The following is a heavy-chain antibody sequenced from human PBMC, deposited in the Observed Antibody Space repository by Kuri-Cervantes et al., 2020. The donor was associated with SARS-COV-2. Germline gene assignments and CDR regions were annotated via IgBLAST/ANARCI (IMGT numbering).Heavy chain of an antibody. J-gene: IGHJ5*02. CDR3: ARGRRVKQQLAFDP. CDR1: GFTFSSYG. CDR2: IRYDGSNK. D-gene: IGHD6-13*01. V-gene: IGHV3-30*02. Sequence: GGSLRLSCAASGFTFSSYGMHWVRQAPGKGLEWVAFIRYDGSNKYYADSVKGRFTISRDNSKNTLYLQMNSLRAEDTAVYYCARGRRVKQQLAFDPWGQGTLVTVSS.